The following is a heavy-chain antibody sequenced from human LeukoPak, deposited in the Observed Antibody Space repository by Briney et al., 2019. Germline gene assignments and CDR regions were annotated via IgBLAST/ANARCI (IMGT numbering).Heavy chain of an antibody. Sequence: SETLSLTCTVSGGSISSYYWCWIRQPPGKGLEWIGYIYYSGSTNYNPSLKSRVTISVDTSKNQFSLKLSSVTAADTAVYYCARRGGYSYGFDYWGQGTLVTVSS. V-gene: IGHV4-59*01. D-gene: IGHD5-18*01. CDR2: IYYSGST. J-gene: IGHJ4*02. CDR1: GGSISSYY. CDR3: ARRGGYSYGFDY.